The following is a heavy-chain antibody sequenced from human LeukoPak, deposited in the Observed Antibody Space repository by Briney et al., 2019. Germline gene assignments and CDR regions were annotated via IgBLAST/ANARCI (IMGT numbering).Heavy chain of an antibody. D-gene: IGHD3-22*01. CDR2: IYHGGNT. CDR1: GGSISSDGYS. CDR3: ARNTYYFDRSGYPLSSGFDY. J-gene: IGHJ4*02. V-gene: IGHV4-30-2*01. Sequence: SETLSLTCVVSGGSISSDGYSWSWIRQPPGKGLEWIGYIYHGGNTYYNPSLESRVTISLDRSKNQFSLKLSSVTAADTAVYYCARNTYYFDRSGYPLSSGFDYWGQGTLVTVSS.